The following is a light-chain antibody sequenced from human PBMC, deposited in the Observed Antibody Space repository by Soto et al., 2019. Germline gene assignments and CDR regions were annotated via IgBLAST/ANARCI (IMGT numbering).Light chain of an antibody. J-gene: IGKJ1*01. V-gene: IGKV3-15*01. Sequence: EIVMTQSPVPLSVSPGERFTLSCRASQSVSSNLAWYQQKPGQAPSLLIYGAFTRATGIPARFSGTGSGTEFTLTISSLQSEDFALYYCQQYNDWPLTFGQGTKVDIK. CDR3: QQYNDWPLT. CDR1: QSVSSN. CDR2: GAF.